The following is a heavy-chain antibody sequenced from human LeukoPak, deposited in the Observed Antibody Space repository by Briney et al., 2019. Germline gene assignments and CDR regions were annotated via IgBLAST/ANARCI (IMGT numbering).Heavy chain of an antibody. CDR3: ARAGIAAAGTDFDY. CDR2: IVPILDIA. CDR1: GGTFTDFA. J-gene: IGHJ4*02. Sequence: SVKVSCKASGGTFTDFAISWLRQAPGQGLEWMGRIVPILDIANYAQKFQGRVTMTTDTSTSTAYMELRSLRSDDTAVYYCARAGIAAAGTDFDYWGQGTLVTVSS. D-gene: IGHD6-13*01. V-gene: IGHV1-69*04.